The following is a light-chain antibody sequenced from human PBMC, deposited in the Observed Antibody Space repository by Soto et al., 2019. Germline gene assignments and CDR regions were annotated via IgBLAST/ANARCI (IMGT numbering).Light chain of an antibody. J-gene: IGKJ4*01. V-gene: IGKV1-39*01. Sequence: EIQMTQSPSSLSASVGDRVTITCRASQSVSSYLNWYQQKPGKAPKLLIYAASSLHSGVPSRFSGSGSGTTFTLTISTLQHEDFATYYYQQSYRTPLTFGGGTKVEIK. CDR3: QQSYRTPLT. CDR1: QSVSSY. CDR2: AAS.